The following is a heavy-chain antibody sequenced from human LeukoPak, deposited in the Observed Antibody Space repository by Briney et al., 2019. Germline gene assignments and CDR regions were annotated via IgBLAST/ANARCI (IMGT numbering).Heavy chain of an antibody. J-gene: IGHJ3*02. V-gene: IGHV3-23*01. Sequence: GGSLRLSCAASGFTFSSYAMSWVRQAPGKGLEWVSAISGSGGSTYYADSVKGRFTISRDNSKNTLYLQMNSLRAEDTAVYYCANWVGSELLREDAFDIWGQGTMVTVSS. CDR1: GFTFSSYA. D-gene: IGHD1-26*01. CDR3: ANWVGSELLREDAFDI. CDR2: ISGSGGST.